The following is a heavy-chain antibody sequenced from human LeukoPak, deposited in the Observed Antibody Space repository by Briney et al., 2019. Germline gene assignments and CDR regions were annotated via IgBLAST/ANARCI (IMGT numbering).Heavy chain of an antibody. V-gene: IGHV3-48*03. CDR1: GFTFSSYE. D-gene: IGHD3-10*02. CDR2: ISSSGSTI. CDR3: AELGITMIGGV. Sequence: GSLRLPCAASGFTFSSYEMNWVRQAPGKGLEWVSYISSSGSTIYYADSVKGRFTISRDNAKNSLYLQMNSLRAEDTAVYYCAELGITMIGGVWGKGTTVTISS. J-gene: IGHJ6*04.